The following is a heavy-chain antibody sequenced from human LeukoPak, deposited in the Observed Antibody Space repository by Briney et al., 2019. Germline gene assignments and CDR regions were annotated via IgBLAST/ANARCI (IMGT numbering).Heavy chain of an antibody. V-gene: IGHV1-18*01. J-gene: IGHJ4*02. Sequence: ASVKVSCKASGYTFTSYGISWVRQAPGQGLEWMGWISAYNGNTNYAQKLQGRVTMTTDTSTSTAYMELRSLRSDDTAMYYCARDLSINTYSSGWYFDYWGQGTLVTVSS. CDR3: ARDLSINTYSSGWYFDY. CDR2: ISAYNGNT. CDR1: GYTFTSYG. D-gene: IGHD6-19*01.